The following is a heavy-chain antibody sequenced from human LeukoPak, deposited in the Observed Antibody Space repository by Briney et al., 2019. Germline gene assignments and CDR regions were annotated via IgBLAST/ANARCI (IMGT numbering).Heavy chain of an antibody. J-gene: IGHJ4*02. V-gene: IGHV3-66*01. CDR2: IYSGGST. D-gene: IGHD3-10*01. CDR3: ARAPRGGSGSYWDY. CDR1: GFTVSSNY. Sequence: GGSLRLSCAASGFTVSSNYMNWVRQAPGKGLEWVSVIYSGGSTYYADSVKGRFTISRDNSKNTLYLQMNSLRAEDTAVYYCARAPRGGSGSYWDYWGQGTLVTVSS.